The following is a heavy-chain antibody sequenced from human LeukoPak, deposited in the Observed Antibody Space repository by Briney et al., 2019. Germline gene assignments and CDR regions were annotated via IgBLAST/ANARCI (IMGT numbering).Heavy chain of an antibody. CDR2: INPNSGGT. CDR1: GYTFTGYY. J-gene: IGHJ4*02. Sequence: ASVKVSCKASGYTFTGYYMHWVRQAPGQGLEWMGWINPNSGGTNYAQKFQGRVTMTRDTSISTAYMELSRLRSDDTAVYYCARGRPTPAYYYDISGLEDNWGQGTLVTVSS. CDR3: ARGRPTPAYYYDISGLEDN. V-gene: IGHV1-2*02. D-gene: IGHD3-22*01.